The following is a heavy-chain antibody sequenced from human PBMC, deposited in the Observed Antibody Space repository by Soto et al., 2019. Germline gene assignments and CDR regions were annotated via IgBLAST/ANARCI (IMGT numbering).Heavy chain of an antibody. CDR3: ARVTQAVAADY. J-gene: IGHJ4*02. Sequence: QVQLVESGGCVVQPGRSLRLSCAASGLTLSNHAMHWVRQAPGKGLEWVAVISYDGSNRYYADSVKGRFTISRDNSKNTLYLQMNSLRAEDTAVYYCARVTQAVAADYWGQGTLVTVSS. V-gene: IGHV3-30-3*01. CDR1: GLTLSNHA. CDR2: ISYDGSNR. D-gene: IGHD6-19*01.